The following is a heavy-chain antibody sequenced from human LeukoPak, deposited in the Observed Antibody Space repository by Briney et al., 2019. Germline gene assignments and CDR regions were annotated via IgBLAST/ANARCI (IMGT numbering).Heavy chain of an antibody. J-gene: IGHJ4*02. CDR1: GFSLSSYA. CDR3: AKAPVTSCRGAYCYPFDS. CDR2: ISSTDAGI. V-gene: IGHV3-23*01. D-gene: IGHD2-21*01. Sequence: GGSLRLSCAASGFSLSSYAMSWVRQAPGKGLEWVSAISSTDAGIYHADSVRGRFTISRDSSKNTLYLQMNSLRAEDAAVYFCAKAPVTSCRGAYCYPFDSWGQGTLVTVSS.